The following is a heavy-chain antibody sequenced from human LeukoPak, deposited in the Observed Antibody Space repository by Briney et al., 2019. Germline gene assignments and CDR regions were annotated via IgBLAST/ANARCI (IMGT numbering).Heavy chain of an antibody. Sequence: GGSLRLSCAASGFIFSTYDMHWVRQAAGKGLEWVSSVGTVGDTYYSDSVKGRFSLSRDDAVNSFYLQMNNLRPGDTAVYYCARATLGSLDHWGQGALVTVSS. D-gene: IGHD2-15*01. CDR3: ARATLGSLDH. CDR1: GFIFSTYD. J-gene: IGHJ4*02. CDR2: VGTVGDT. V-gene: IGHV3-13*01.